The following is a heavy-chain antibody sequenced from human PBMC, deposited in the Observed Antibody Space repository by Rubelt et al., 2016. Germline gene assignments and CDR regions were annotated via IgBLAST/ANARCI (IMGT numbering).Heavy chain of an antibody. D-gene: IGHD6-6*01. CDR3: AKDGGGFGSSSGLYH. CDR2: ISYDGNNK. CDR1: GFTFSRYA. V-gene: IGHV3-30*04. Sequence: QVQLVESGGGVVQPGRSLRFSCAASGFTFSRYAIHWVRQAPGKGLEWVTVISYDGNNKYYADSVKGRFTISRDNSKNTLYLQMSGLVAEDTAVYYCAKDGGGFGSSSGLYHWGQGTLVTVSS. J-gene: IGHJ5*02.